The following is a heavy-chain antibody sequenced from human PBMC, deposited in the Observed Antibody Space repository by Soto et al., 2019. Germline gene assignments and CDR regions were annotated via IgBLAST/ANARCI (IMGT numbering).Heavy chain of an antibody. D-gene: IGHD2-8*01. CDR2: IHYSVTT. CDR1: GTSISSYY. J-gene: IGHJ4*02. V-gene: IGHV4-59*01. Sequence: VQLQESGPGLVKPSETLSLTCTVSGTSISSYYWSWIRQPPGKGLEWIANIHYSVTTNYNPYLASRVTLSVDTSKNQFSLKMTSVTAADRAIYFCARYNSYAIDYWGRGTLVTVSS. CDR3: ARYNSYAIDY.